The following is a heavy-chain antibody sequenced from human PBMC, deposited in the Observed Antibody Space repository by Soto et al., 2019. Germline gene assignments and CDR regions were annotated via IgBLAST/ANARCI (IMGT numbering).Heavy chain of an antibody. D-gene: IGHD3-9*01. CDR3: AKVTDYILTGPQGY. J-gene: IGHJ4*02. Sequence: QVQLVESGGGVVQPGRSLRLSCAASGFTFTTSGMHWVRQAPGKGLEWVALISSGGSNSYYADSVKGRFTISRDNSKNTLDLQMNSLRPEDTALYYCAKVTDYILTGPQGYWGQGTLVTVSS. CDR1: GFTFTTSG. CDR2: ISSGGSNS. V-gene: IGHV3-30*18.